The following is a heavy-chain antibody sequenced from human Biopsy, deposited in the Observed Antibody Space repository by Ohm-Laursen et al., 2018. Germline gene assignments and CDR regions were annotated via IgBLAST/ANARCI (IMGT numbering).Heavy chain of an antibody. CDR1: GITFSNYY. CDR3: VRGRRSQGNYYGLDV. CDR2: TRSKADSDTT. Sequence: SLRLSCAGTGITFSNYYMDWVRQAQGKGLEWVGRTRSKADSDTTEYGASVTGRFTILRDDSKNSLSLQMNSLTTEDTAVYYCVRGRRSQGNYYGLDVWGQGTTVTVSS. V-gene: IGHV3-72*01. J-gene: IGHJ6*02. D-gene: IGHD3-10*01.